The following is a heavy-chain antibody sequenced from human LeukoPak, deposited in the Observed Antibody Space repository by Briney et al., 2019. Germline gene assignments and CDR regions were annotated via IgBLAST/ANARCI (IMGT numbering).Heavy chain of an antibody. V-gene: IGHV3-7*01. Sequence: PGGSLRLSCVASGFTFSTYWMSWVRQAPGKGLEWVANIKQDGSEKYYVDSVKGRFTISRDNAKNSLYLQMNSLRGDDTAVYYCASRSDYWGQGTLVTVSS. CDR3: ASRSDY. CDR2: IKQDGSEK. CDR1: GFTFSTYW. J-gene: IGHJ4*02.